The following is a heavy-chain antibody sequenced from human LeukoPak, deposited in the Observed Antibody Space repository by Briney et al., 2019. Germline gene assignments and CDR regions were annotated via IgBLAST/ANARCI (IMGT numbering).Heavy chain of an antibody. Sequence: GGSLRLSCAASGFIVSSRAMSWVRQAPGKGLEWLSSITNNGGKTYYAASVKGRFTISRDESQNTVYLAMSSLRVEDTAVYYCAKDHPSDGWPTFEYWGQGILVTVSS. CDR3: AKDHPSDGWPTFEY. V-gene: IGHV3-23*01. CDR1: GFIVSSRA. CDR2: ITNNGGKT. J-gene: IGHJ4*02. D-gene: IGHD2-15*01.